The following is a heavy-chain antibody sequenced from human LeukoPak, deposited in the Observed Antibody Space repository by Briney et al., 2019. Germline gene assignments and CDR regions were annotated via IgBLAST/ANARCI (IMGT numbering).Heavy chain of an antibody. J-gene: IGHJ6*02. V-gene: IGHV1-8*01. CDR1: GYTFTSYD. CDR3: ARGKVRYYGMDV. CDR2: MNPNSSNT. Sequence: ASVKVSCKASGYTFTSYDINWVRQATGQGLEWMGWMNPNSSNTGYAQKFQGRVTMTRNTSISTAYMELSSLRSEDTAVYYCARGKVRYYGMDVWGQGTTVTVSS.